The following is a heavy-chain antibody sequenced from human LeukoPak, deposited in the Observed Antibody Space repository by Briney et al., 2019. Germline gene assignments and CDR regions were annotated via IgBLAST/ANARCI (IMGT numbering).Heavy chain of an antibody. CDR2: ISSSSNYI. CDR3: AKDSGWLRFHY. V-gene: IGHV3-21*04. J-gene: IGHJ4*02. Sequence: GGSLRLSCAASGFTFSSYSMNWVRQAPGKGLEWVSSISSSSNYIYYADSVKGRFTISRDNAKNSLYLQMNSLRAEDTALYYCAKDSGWLRFHYWGQGTLVTVSS. D-gene: IGHD5-12*01. CDR1: GFTFSSYS.